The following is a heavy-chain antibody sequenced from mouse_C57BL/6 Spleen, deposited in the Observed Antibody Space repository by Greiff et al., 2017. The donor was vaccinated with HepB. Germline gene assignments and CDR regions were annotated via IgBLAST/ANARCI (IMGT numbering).Heavy chain of an antibody. CDR2: INPNNGGT. J-gene: IGHJ4*01. CDR3: ARSLTGSYYYAMDY. D-gene: IGHD4-1*01. V-gene: IGHV1-18*01. Sequence: VQLQQSGPELVKPGASVKIPCKASGYTFTDYNVDWVKQSHGKSLEWIGDINPNNGGTIYNQKFKGKATLTVDKSSSTAYMELRSLTSEDTAVYYCARSLTGSYYYAMDYWGQGTSVTVSS. CDR1: GYTFTDYN.